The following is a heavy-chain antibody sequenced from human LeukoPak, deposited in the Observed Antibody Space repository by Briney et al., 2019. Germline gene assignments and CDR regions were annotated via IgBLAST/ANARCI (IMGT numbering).Heavy chain of an antibody. D-gene: IGHD5/OR15-5a*01. CDR1: GYTFTGYY. V-gene: IGHV1-2*02. CDR2: SNPNSGGT. J-gene: IGHJ3*02. Sequence: ASVKVSCKASGYTFTGYYMHWVRQAPGQGLEWMGWSNPNSGGTNYAQKFQGRVTMTRDTSVSTAYMELIRLRSDDTAVYYCARAGVSRAFDIWGQGTMVTVSS. CDR3: ARAGVSRAFDI.